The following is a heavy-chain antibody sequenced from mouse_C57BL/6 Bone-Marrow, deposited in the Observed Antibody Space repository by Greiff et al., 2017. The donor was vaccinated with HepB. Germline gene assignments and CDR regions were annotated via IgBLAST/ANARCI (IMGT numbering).Heavy chain of an antibody. D-gene: IGHD4-1*01. Sequence: DVMLVESGGGLVKPGGSLKLSCAASGFTFSSYAMSWVRQTPEKRLEWVATISDGGSYTYYPDNVKGRFTISRDNAKNNLYLQMSHLKSEDTAMYYCARDPANWVDYWGQGTTLTVSS. V-gene: IGHV5-4*01. CDR2: ISDGGSYT. J-gene: IGHJ2*01. CDR1: GFTFSSYA. CDR3: ARDPANWVDY.